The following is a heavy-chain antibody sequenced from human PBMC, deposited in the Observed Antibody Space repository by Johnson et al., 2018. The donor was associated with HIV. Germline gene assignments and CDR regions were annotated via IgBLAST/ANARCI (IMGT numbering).Heavy chain of an antibody. V-gene: IGHV3-30*04. J-gene: IGHJ3*02. D-gene: IGHD2-15*01. Sequence: QVQLVESGGGVVQPGGSLRLSCVASGFTFSDYAMHWVRQAPGKGLEWVAVIAYDLSNEFYADSVKGRFTISRDNSRNALYLQMNSLRGEDTAVYYCARVWVVEVARGAFDIWGQGTMVTVSS. CDR2: IAYDLSNE. CDR3: ARVWVVEVARGAFDI. CDR1: GFTFSDYA.